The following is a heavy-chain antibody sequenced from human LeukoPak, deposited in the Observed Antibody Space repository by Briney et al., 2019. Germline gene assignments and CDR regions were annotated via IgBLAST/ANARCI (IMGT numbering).Heavy chain of an antibody. CDR1: GGSISSSSYY. D-gene: IGHD3-22*01. CDR2: IYYSGST. CDR3: ARYVNTHYDSSGYRFDY. V-gene: IGHV4-39*01. Sequence: PSETLSLTCTVSGGSISSSSYYWGWIRQPPGKGLEWIGSIYYSGSTYYNPSLKSRVTISVDTSKKQFSLKLSSVTAADTAVYYCARYVNTHYDSSGYRFDYWGQGTLVTVSS. J-gene: IGHJ4*02.